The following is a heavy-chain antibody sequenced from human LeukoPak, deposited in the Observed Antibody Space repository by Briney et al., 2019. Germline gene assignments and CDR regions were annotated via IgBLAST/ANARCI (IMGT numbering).Heavy chain of an antibody. CDR3: ARSGAAVTAFFDY. J-gene: IGHJ4*02. Sequence: ASVKVSCKASGYSSTNFGVSWVRQAPGQVLELMGWISGYNGNTNYAQKFQGRVTVTTETSTSTAYMELRNLRSDDTAEYYCARSGAAVTAFFDYWGQGTLVTVSS. CDR1: GYSSTNFG. V-gene: IGHV1-18*01. D-gene: IGHD2-21*02. CDR2: ISGYNGNT.